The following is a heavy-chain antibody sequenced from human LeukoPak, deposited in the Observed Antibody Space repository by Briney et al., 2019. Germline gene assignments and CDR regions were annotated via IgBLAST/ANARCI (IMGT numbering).Heavy chain of an antibody. Sequence: GGSLRLSCAASGFTFSSYDMNWVRQAPGKGLEWVSSISSSSNYIHYADSVKGRFTISRDNAKNSLYLQMNSLRAEDTAVYFCARGTLGAWGWWGQETLVTVSS. CDR1: GFTFSSYD. V-gene: IGHV3-21*01. CDR3: ARGTLGAWGW. CDR2: ISSSSNYI. J-gene: IGHJ4*02. D-gene: IGHD6-19*01.